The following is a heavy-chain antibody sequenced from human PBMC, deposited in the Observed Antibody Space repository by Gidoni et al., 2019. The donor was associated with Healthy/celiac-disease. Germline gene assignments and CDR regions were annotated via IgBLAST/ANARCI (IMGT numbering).Heavy chain of an antibody. CDR3: ARDACGGDCYSDY. CDR1: GFTFSSYA. V-gene: IGHV3-30-3*01. CDR2: ISYDGSNK. Sequence: HVQLVESGGGVVELGRSLILSCSASGFTFSSYAMHWVRQAPGKGLEWVAVISYDGSNKYYADSVEDRFTITRDKYKNTLYLQMNSLRAEDTAVYDCARDACGGDCYSDYWGKGTLVTVSS. J-gene: IGHJ4*02. D-gene: IGHD2-21*02.